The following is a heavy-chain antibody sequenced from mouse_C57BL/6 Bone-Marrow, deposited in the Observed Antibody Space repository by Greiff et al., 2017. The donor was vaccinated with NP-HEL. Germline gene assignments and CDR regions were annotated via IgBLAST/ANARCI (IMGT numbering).Heavy chain of an antibody. CDR1: GYTFTSYW. D-gene: IGHD3-2*02. Sequence: VKLMESGAELVKPGASVKLSCKASGYTFTSYWMHWVQQRPGRGLEWIGRIDPNSGGTKYNEKFKSKATLTVDKPSSTAYMQLSSLTSEDSAVYYCARGSGYVPWFAYWGQGTLVTVSA. J-gene: IGHJ3*01. V-gene: IGHV1-72*01. CDR2: IDPNSGGT. CDR3: ARGSGYVPWFAY.